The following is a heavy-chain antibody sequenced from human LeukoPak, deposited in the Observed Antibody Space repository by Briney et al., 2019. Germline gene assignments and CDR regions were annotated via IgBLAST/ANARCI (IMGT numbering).Heavy chain of an antibody. D-gene: IGHD2-2*01. V-gene: IGHV3-7*01. CDR3: ARGAETKVVVPNWFDP. CDR2: IKQDGSEK. CDR1: GFTFSSYW. J-gene: IGHJ5*02. Sequence: PGGSLRLSCAASGFTFSSYWMSWVRQAPGKGPEWVANIKQDGSEKYYVDSVKGRFTISRDNAKNSLYLQMNSLRAEDTAVYYCARGAETKVVVPNWFDPWGQGTLVTVSS.